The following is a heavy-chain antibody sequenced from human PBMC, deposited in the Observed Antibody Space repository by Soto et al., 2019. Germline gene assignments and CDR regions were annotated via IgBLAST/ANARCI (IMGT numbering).Heavy chain of an antibody. V-gene: IGHV1-2*02. CDR3: ARGGSSWYIPSFDY. CDR2: INPNSGGT. Sequence: VASVKVSCKASGYTFTGYYMHWVRQAPGQGLEWMGWINPNSGGTNYAQKFQGRVTMTRDTSTSTVYMELSSLRSEDTAVYYCARGGSSWYIPSFDYWGQGTLVTVSS. J-gene: IGHJ4*02. CDR1: GYTFTGYY. D-gene: IGHD6-13*01.